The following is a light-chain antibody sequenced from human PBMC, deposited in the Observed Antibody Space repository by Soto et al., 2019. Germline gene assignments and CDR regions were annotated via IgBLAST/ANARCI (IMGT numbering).Light chain of an antibody. J-gene: IGKJ3*01. CDR3: QQYASRPPFT. Sequence: EVAMLQSPATLSVSPGERAILSCRTSQGVSSNLAWYQQKPGLPPRLLIYGASTRATGIPARFSGSGSGTEFTLSASSLQSEDFAGYYWQQYASRPPFTFGPGTKVDIK. CDR2: GAS. CDR1: QGVSSN. V-gene: IGKV3-15*01.